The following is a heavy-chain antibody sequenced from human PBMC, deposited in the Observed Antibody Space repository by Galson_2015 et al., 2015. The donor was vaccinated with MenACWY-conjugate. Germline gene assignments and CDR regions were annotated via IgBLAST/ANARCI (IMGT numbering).Heavy chain of an antibody. CDR3: ARVIELRFWEPPNYLAV. CDR2: IDRSGAKT. V-gene: IGHV3-11*06. J-gene: IGHJ6*03. CDR1: GFAFNTYY. D-gene: IGHD1-26*01. Sequence: SLSLSCAASGFAFNTYYINFIRQAPGKGLEWIAYIDRSGAKTHYADSVQGRFTVSRDNTKNVLSLHLTSLTVEDTAVYYCARVIELRFWEPPNYLAVWGRGTTVIVSS.